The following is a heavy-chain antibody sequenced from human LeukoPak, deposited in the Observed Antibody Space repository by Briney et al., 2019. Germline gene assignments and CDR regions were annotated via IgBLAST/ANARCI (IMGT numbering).Heavy chain of an antibody. J-gene: IGHJ5*02. Sequence: PSETLSLTCAVYGGSFSGYYWSWIRQPPGKGLEWIGEINHSGSTNYNPSLKSRVTISVDTSKNQFSLKLSSVTAADTAVYYCARGGHKLRFLEWPLGTTEFDPWGQGTLVTVSS. CDR1: GGSFSGYY. V-gene: IGHV4-34*01. CDR3: ARGGHKLRFLEWPLGTTEFDP. CDR2: INHSGST. D-gene: IGHD3-3*01.